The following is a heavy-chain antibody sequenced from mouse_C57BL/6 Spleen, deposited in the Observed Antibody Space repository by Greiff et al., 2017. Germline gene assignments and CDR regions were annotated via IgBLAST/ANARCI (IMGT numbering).Heavy chain of an antibody. J-gene: IGHJ3*01. CDR1: GFNIKNTY. V-gene: IGHV14-3*01. Sequence: VQLQQSVAELVRPGASVTLSCTASGFNIKNTYLHWVQQRPEQGLAWIGRIAPANGNTKYAPKFQGKATITADTSSNTAYLQLSSRTSEDSAVYYCARGENGYYGSSVFADWGQGTLVTVSA. CDR3: ARGENGYYGSSVFAD. D-gene: IGHD1-1*01. CDR2: IAPANGNT.